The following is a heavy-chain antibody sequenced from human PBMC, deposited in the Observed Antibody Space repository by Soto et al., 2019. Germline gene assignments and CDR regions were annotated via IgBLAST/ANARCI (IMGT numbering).Heavy chain of an antibody. Sequence: QVQLQESGPGLRKPSQTLFLTCTVSGGYIRSAGSFWSWVRKHPGKGLEWIGYMSHSETTHYNSSLKRRVTITLDTSKNQFSLNLDSLTAADTAVYYCARGYSRPDWFDSWGPGTLVIVFS. CDR2: MSHSETT. D-gene: IGHD5-12*01. CDR3: ARGYSRPDWFDS. J-gene: IGHJ5*01. V-gene: IGHV4-31*03. CDR1: GGYIRSAGSF.